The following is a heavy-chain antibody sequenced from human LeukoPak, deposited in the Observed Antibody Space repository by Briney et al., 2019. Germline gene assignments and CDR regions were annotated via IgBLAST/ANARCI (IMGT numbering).Heavy chain of an antibody. J-gene: IGHJ4*02. Sequence: SETLSLTCTVSGGSISSGSYYWSWIRQPAGKGLEWIGRIYTSGSTNYNPSLKGRVTISVDTSKNQFSLKLSSVTAADTAVYYCARDSQKSGWLDYWGQGTLVTVSS. D-gene: IGHD6-19*01. CDR2: IYTSGST. CDR1: GGSISSGSYY. V-gene: IGHV4-61*02. CDR3: ARDSQKSGWLDY.